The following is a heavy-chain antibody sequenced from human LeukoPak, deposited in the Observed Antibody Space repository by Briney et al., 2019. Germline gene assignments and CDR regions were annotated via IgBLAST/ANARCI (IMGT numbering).Heavy chain of an antibody. CDR3: AKVGELGAISDYFDY. Sequence: GGSLRLSCAASGFTFNNYGMSWVRQAPGKGLEWVSAISGSGDATYYADAVEGRLSISRDNSRNTLFLQMNSLRAEDTAVYYCAKVGELGAISDYFDYWGQGTLVTVSS. D-gene: IGHD1-26*01. V-gene: IGHV3-23*01. J-gene: IGHJ4*02. CDR2: ISGSGDAT. CDR1: GFTFNNYG.